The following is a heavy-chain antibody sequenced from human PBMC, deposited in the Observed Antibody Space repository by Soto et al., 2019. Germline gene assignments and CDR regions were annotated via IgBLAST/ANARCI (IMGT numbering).Heavy chain of an antibody. CDR3: VREDSRPNQLAY. CDR2: INSDASKT. V-gene: IGHV3-64*01. CDR1: GFTFSSYT. D-gene: IGHD6-13*01. Sequence: EVQLLESGGGLVQPGGSLRLSCAASGFTFSSYTMVWVRQAPGKGLEYVSAINSDASKTYYANSVKGRFTISRDNYKNTLYLQMGSLRAEDMALYFCVREDSRPNQLAYWGQGALVTVSS. J-gene: IGHJ4*02.